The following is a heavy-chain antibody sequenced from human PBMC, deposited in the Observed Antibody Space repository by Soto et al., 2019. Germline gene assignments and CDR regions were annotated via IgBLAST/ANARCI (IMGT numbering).Heavy chain of an antibody. Sequence: ASVKVSCKVSGYTLTELSMHWVRQAPGKGLEWMGGFDPEDGETIYAQEFQGRVTMTEDTSTDTAYMELSSLRSEDTAVYYCATSMGIAVAGWFDPWGQGTLVTVSS. CDR2: FDPEDGET. CDR1: GYTLTELS. V-gene: IGHV1-24*01. CDR3: ATSMGIAVAGWFDP. J-gene: IGHJ5*02. D-gene: IGHD6-19*01.